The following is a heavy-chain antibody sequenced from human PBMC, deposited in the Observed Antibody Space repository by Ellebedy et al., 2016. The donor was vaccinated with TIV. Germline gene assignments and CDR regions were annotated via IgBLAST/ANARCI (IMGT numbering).Heavy chain of an antibody. J-gene: IGHJ6*02. Sequence: GESLKISCAASGFTFSHDGMHWVRPAPGQGLDGVAVIWYDGSNKFYGDSVKGRFTISRDNSKNTLYLQMNSLSAEDAAVYYCARYQGESNGMDVWGQGTTVTVSS. CDR1: GFTFSHDG. CDR2: IWYDGSNK. CDR3: ARYQGESNGMDV. V-gene: IGHV3-33*01.